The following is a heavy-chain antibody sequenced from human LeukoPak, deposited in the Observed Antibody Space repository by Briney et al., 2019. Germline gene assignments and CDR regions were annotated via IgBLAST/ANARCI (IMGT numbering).Heavy chain of an antibody. CDR3: ARDSGGGTPLDY. J-gene: IGHJ4*02. D-gene: IGHD6-19*01. CDR1: GFTFSSYW. V-gene: IGHV3-74*01. Sequence: GGSLRLSCAASGFTFSSYWIHWVRQAPGKGLVWVSRITYDGGNTAYADSVKGRFTTSRDNAKNTVYLQMNSLRAEDTAVYFCARDSGGGTPLDYWGQGALVTVSS. CDR2: ITYDGGNT.